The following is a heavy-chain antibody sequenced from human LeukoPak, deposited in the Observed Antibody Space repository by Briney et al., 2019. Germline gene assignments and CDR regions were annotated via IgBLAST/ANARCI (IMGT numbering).Heavy chain of an antibody. CDR2: IYHSGST. D-gene: IGHD6-13*01. CDR1: GYSISSGYY. V-gene: IGHV4-38-2*02. J-gene: IGHJ4*02. Sequence: SETLSLTCTVSGYSISSGYYWGWIRQPPGKGLEWIGSIYHSGSTYYNPSLKGRVTISVDTSKSQFSLKLSSVTAADTAVYYCARVGSYGSSWVDYWAQETLVTVP. CDR3: ARVGSYGSSWVDY.